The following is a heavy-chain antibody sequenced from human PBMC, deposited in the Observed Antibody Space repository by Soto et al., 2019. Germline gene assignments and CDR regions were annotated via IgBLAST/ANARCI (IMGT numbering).Heavy chain of an antibody. J-gene: IGHJ3*02. D-gene: IGHD3-22*01. V-gene: IGHV3-23*01. CDR1: GFTFSSYA. CDR2: ISVSGGST. CDR3: AKDEPSAMIVVVITPPDAFDI. Sequence: GGSLRLSCAASGFTFSSYAMSWARRAPGKGLEWVSAISVSGGSTYYADSVKGRFTISRDNSKNTLYLQMNSLRAEDTAVYYCAKDEPSAMIVVVITPPDAFDIWGQGTMVTVSS.